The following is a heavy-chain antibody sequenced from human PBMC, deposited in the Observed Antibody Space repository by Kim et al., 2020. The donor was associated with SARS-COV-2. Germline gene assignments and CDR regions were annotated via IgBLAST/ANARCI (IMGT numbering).Heavy chain of an antibody. D-gene: IGHD3-22*01. J-gene: IGHJ4*02. CDR2: INGDGSTT. CDR1: GFTFINYW. V-gene: IGHV3-74*01. CDR3: VRRYYDSSGYYYFDN. Sequence: GGSLRLSCAASGFTFINYWRHWVRQAPGKGLVWVSRINGDGSTTSYADSVKGRFTISRDNAKNTLYLQMNSLRVEDTALYYCVRRYYDSSGYYYFDNWGQGTPVTVSS.